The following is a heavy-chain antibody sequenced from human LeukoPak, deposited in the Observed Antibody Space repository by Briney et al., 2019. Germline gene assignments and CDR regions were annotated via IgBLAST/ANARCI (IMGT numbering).Heavy chain of an antibody. CDR1: GGSMSNSSYY. CDR3: ARSHLKGSYYFDY. V-gene: IGHV4-39*07. Sequence: SETLSLTCTVSGGSMSNSSYYWGWIRQPPGKGLEWIGSIYYTGSTYYNPSFKSRITISVDTSKNQFSLKLSSVTAADTAVYYCARSHLKGSYYFDYWGQGTLVTVSS. CDR2: IYYTGST. J-gene: IGHJ4*02.